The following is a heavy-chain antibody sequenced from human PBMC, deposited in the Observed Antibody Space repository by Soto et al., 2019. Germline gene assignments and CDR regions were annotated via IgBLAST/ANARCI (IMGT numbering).Heavy chain of an antibody. V-gene: IGHV1-46*01. CDR2: INPSGGST. Sequence: QVQLVQSGAEVKKPGASVKVSCKASGYTFTSYYMHWVRQAPGQGLEWMGIINPSGGSTSYAKKFQGRVTMTRDTSTSTVYMELSSLRSEDTAVYYCARDMDVSSSCGEERYYFDYWGQGTLVTVSS. CDR3: ARDMDVSSSCGEERYYFDY. J-gene: IGHJ4*02. D-gene: IGHD6-13*01. CDR1: GYTFTSYY.